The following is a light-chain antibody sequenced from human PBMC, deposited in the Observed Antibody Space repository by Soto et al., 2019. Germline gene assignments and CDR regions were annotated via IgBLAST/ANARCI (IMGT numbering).Light chain of an antibody. Sequence: QSALTQPASVSGSPGQSITISCTGTSTDVGGYKYVSWYQQHPGTAPKLMIFEVNGRPSGVSDRSSGSKSGNTASLTISGLQPEDEADYYCSSFSSSSTPYVFGTGTKVTVL. CDR3: SSFSSSSTPYV. CDR1: STDVGGYKY. V-gene: IGLV2-14*01. J-gene: IGLJ1*01. CDR2: EVN.